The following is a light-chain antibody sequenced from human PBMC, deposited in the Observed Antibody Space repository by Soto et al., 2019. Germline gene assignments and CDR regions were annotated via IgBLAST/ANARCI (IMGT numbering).Light chain of an antibody. CDR1: QRISNY. V-gene: IGKV1-39*01. CDR3: QQSYTSPYT. J-gene: IGKJ2*01. Sequence: DIQMTQSPSSLSAFVGDRVTITCRASQRISNYLNWYQHKPGKAPKLLIYAASSLQSGVPSRFSGSGSVTDFTLTISSLQPEDFATYVCQQSYTSPYTFGQGTKLEIK. CDR2: AAS.